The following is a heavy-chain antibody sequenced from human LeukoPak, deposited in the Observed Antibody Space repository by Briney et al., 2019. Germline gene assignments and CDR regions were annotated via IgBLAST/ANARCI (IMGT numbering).Heavy chain of an antibody. V-gene: IGHV4-59*11. CDR1: DGSISGHY. D-gene: IGHD3-22*01. CDR3: ARLLDNDSSGHPDTFDM. Sequence: SETLSLTCNVSDGSISGHYWSWIRQPPGKGLDWIGYIYYSGRTKYNPSLQSRVTISVDTSKSHFSLKLASVTAADTAVYYCARLLDNDSSGHPDTFDMRGQGTMVTVSS. J-gene: IGHJ3*02. CDR2: IYYSGRT.